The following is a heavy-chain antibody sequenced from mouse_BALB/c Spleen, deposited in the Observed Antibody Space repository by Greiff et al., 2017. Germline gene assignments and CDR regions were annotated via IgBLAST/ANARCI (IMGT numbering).Heavy chain of an antibody. CDR1: GFSLTSYG. D-gene: IGHD3-1*01. V-gene: IGHV2-9*02. Sequence: VKLMESGPGLVAPSQSLSITCTVSGFSLTSYGVHWVRQPPGKGLEWLVVIWAGGSTNYNSALMSRLSISKDNSKSQVFLKMNSLQTDDTAMYYCARDRGPRAMDYWGQGTSVTVSS. J-gene: IGHJ4*01. CDR3: ARDRGPRAMDY. CDR2: IWAGGST.